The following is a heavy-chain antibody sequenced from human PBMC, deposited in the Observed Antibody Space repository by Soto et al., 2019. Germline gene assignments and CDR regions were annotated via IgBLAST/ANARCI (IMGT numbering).Heavy chain of an antibody. J-gene: IGHJ4*02. D-gene: IGHD6-19*01. CDR2: IYHSGST. Sequence: SETLSLTCTVSGDSISSYYWNWIRQPPGKGLEWIGYIYHSGSTNYNPSLKSRVTISLDTSKKQFSLELTSVTAADMAVYYCASGSQWLGFGFWGQGSLVTVSS. V-gene: IGHV4-59*01. CDR3: ASGSQWLGFGF. CDR1: GDSISSYY.